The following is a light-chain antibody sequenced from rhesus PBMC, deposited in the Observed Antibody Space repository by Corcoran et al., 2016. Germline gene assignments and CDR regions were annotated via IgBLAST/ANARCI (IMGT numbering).Light chain of an antibody. J-gene: IGKJ1*01. V-gene: IGKV1-28*03. CDR3: QQHNSHPWT. CDR2: GSS. CDR1: QGISSY. Sequence: DIQMTQYPSSMSASVGDTVTITCRASQGISSYLNWFQQQPGKAPKLLIYGSSSLQSGVPSRFSGSGSGTDFIHTISSLQPEDFEAYYCQQHNSHPWTFGQGTKVEIK.